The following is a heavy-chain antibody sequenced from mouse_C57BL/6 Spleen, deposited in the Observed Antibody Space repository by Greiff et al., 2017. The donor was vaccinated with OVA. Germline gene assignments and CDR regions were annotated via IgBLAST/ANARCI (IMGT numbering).Heavy chain of an antibody. Sequence: EVQGVESGGGLVKPGGSLKLSCAASGFTFSSYAMSWVRQTPEKRLEWVATISDGGSYTYYPDNVKGRFTISRDNAKNNLYLQMSHLKSEDTAMYYCARGGNYFDDWGKGTTLTVSS. D-gene: IGHD1-1*01. CDR1: GFTFSSYA. V-gene: IGHV5-4*01. J-gene: IGHJ2*01. CDR2: ISDGGSYT. CDR3: ARGGNYFDD.